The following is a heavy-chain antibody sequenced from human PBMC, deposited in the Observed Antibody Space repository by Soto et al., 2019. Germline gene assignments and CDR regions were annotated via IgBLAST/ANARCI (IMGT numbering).Heavy chain of an antibody. CDR2: ISSSSSTI. J-gene: IGHJ4*02. V-gene: IGHV3-48*01. Sequence: EVQLVESGGGLVQPGGSLRLSCAASGFTFSSYSMNWVRQAPGKGLEWVSYISSSSSTIYYADSVKGRFTISRDNAKNSLYLQMNSLRAEDTAVYYCARAKYYGSPGDFDYWGQGTLVTVSS. CDR3: ARAKYYGSPGDFDY. CDR1: GFTFSSYS. D-gene: IGHD3-10*01.